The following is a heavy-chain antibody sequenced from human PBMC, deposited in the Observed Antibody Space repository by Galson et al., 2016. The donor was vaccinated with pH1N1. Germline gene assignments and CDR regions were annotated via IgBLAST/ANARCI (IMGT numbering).Heavy chain of an antibody. CDR1: GFTFSSFW. CDR3: ARVRLIMPGDPTGYFDF. Sequence: SLRLSCAASGFTFSSFWMHWVRQVPGKGLVWVSRISSEGSSISYADSVKGRSTISRDNARNTLYLEMNSLRAEDTALYYCARVRLIMPGDPTGYFDFWGQGALVTVSS. J-gene: IGHJ4*02. V-gene: IGHV3-74*01. D-gene: IGHD7-27*01. CDR2: ISSEGSSI.